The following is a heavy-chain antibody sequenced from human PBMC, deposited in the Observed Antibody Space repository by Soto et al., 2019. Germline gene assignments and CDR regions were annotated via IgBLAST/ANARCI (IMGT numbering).Heavy chain of an antibody. Sequence: SETLSLTCTVSGGSISSYYWSWIRQPPGKGLEWIGYIYYSGSTNYNPSLKSRVTISVDTSKNQFSLKLSSVTAADTAVYYCAREIAALAFFDYWGQGALVTVSS. CDR2: IYYSGST. CDR1: GGSISSYY. J-gene: IGHJ4*02. V-gene: IGHV4-59*01. CDR3: AREIAALAFFDY. D-gene: IGHD6-13*01.